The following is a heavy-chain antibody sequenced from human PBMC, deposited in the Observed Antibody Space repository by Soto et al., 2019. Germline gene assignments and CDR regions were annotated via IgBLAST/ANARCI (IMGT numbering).Heavy chain of an antibody. J-gene: IGHJ4*02. CDR2: INHSGST. CDR1: GGSFSGYY. CDR3: ARDSIVGSPGY. Sequence: SETLSLTCAVYGGSFSGYYWSWIRQPPGKGLEWIGEINHSGSTNYNPSLKSRVSISVDTSKNQFSLKLSSVTAADTAVYYCARDSIVGSPGYWGQGTLVTVSS. D-gene: IGHD1-26*01. V-gene: IGHV4-34*01.